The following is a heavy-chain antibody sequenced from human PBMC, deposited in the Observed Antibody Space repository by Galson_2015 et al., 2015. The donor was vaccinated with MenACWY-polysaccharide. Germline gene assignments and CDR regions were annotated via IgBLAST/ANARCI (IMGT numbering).Heavy chain of an antibody. V-gene: IGHV4-39*02. J-gene: IGHJ4*02. CDR2: TSYTGST. Sequence: SEPLSLTCTVSGGSIRTATYFWGWIRQPPGKGLEWIGTTSYTGSTYYNPSLKGRVAFSTDTSNNHFSLTVTSVTAADTAVYYCASRRKRVADEFDYWGQGTLVTVSS. CDR3: ASRRKRVADEFDY. D-gene: IGHD1-14*01. CDR1: GGSIRTATYF.